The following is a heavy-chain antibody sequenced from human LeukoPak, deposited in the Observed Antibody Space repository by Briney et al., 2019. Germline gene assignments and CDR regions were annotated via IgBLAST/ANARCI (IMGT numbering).Heavy chain of an antibody. CDR1: GFTFTSYW. CDR3: ARSGVATCHY. Sequence: GGSLRLSCAASGFTFTSYWMSWVRQAPGKGLEWVSSINPRDGGSFFADSVRGRFTISRDDSRSVVYLQMNSLSAEDTAVYYCARSGVATCHYWGQGILVTVSS. V-gene: IGHV3-23*01. CDR2: INPRDGGS. D-gene: IGHD2-15*01. J-gene: IGHJ4*02.